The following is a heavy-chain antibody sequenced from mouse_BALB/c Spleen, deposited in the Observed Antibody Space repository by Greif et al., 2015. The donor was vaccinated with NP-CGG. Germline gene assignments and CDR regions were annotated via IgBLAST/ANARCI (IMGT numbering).Heavy chain of an antibody. CDR2: IYPGDGDT. Sequence: VQVVESGAELVRPGSSVKISCKASGYAFSSYWMNWVKQRPGQGLEWIGQIYPGDGDTNYNGKFKGKATLTADKSSSTADMQHSSLTTEESAVYFCARYEYDCYAMDYWGQGTSVTVSS. V-gene: IGHV1-80*01. CDR3: ARYEYDCYAMDY. J-gene: IGHJ4*01. D-gene: IGHD2-4*01. CDR1: GYAFSSYW.